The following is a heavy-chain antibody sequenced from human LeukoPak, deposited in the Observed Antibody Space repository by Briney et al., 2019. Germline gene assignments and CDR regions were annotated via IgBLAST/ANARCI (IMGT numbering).Heavy chain of an antibody. CDR1: GGSFSGYY. D-gene: IGHD6-13*01. V-gene: IGHV4-34*01. CDR3: ASSNWLRDANFDS. Sequence: SETLSLTCAVYGGSFSGYYWSWIRQPPGKGLEWIGEINHSGSTNYNPSLKSRVTISVDTSKSQFSLKLTSVTAPDSAVYYCASSNWLRDANFDSWGQGTLVTVSS. J-gene: IGHJ4*02. CDR2: INHSGST.